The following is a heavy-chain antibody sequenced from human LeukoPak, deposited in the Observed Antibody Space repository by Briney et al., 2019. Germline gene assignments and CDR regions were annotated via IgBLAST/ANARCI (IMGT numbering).Heavy chain of an antibody. CDR1: GGSFSGYY. D-gene: IGHD5-12*01. J-gene: IGHJ2*01. CDR3: ARGWLRFPWYFDL. CDR2: INHSGST. V-gene: IGHV4-34*01. Sequence: PSETLSLTCAVYGGSFSGYYWSWIRQPPGKGLEWIGEINHSGSTNYNPSLNSRVTISVDTSKNQFSLKLSSVTAADTAVYYCARGWLRFPWYFDLWGRGTLVTVSS.